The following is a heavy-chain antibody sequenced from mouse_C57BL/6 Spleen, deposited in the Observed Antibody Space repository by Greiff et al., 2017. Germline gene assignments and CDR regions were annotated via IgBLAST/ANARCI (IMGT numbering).Heavy chain of an antibody. CDR2: IDPSDSYT. Sequence: VQLQQPGAELVRPGTSVKLSCKASGYTFTSYWMHWVKQRPGQGLEWIGVIDPSDSYTNYNQKFKGKATLTVDTSSSTAYMQLSSLTSEDSAVYYCARPGRGNGAFDYWGQGTTLTVSS. D-gene: IGHD2-1*01. CDR3: ARPGRGNGAFDY. V-gene: IGHV1-59*01. J-gene: IGHJ2*01. CDR1: GYTFTSYW.